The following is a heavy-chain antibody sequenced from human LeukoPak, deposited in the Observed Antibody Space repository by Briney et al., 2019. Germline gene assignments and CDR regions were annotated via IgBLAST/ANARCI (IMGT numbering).Heavy chain of an antibody. V-gene: IGHV1-46*01. CDR1: GYTFTSYY. D-gene: IGHD3-22*01. CDR3: ARGYYAVITFDY. J-gene: IGHJ4*02. Sequence: ASVKVSCKASGYTFTSYYMHWVRQAPGQGLEWMGIINPSGGSTSYTQKFQGRVTMTRDTSTSTVYMELSRLRSDDTAVYYCARGYYAVITFDYWGQGTLVTVSS. CDR2: INPSGGST.